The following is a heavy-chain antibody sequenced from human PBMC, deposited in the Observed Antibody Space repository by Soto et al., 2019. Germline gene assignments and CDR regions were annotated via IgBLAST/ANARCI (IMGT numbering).Heavy chain of an antibody. D-gene: IGHD2-2*01. CDR2: ISGSGGST. Sequence: GGSLRLSCAASGFTFSSYAMSWVRQAPGKGLEWVSAISGSGGSTYYADSVKGRFTISRDNSKNTLYLQMNSLRAEDTAVYYCAKTPSVFEYQLLRYGMDVWGQGTTVTVSS. CDR1: GFTFSSYA. J-gene: IGHJ6*02. CDR3: AKTPSVFEYQLLRYGMDV. V-gene: IGHV3-23*01.